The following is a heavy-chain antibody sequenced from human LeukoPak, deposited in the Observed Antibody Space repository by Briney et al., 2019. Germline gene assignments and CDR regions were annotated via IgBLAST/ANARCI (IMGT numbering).Heavy chain of an antibody. J-gene: IGHJ4*02. CDR1: GFTFSSYE. D-gene: IGHD6-19*01. CDR2: ISSSGTTM. Sequence: GGSLRLSCAASGFTFSSYEMNWVRQAPGKGLEWVSYISSSGTTMYYADSVKGRFTLSRDNAKNSLYLQMNTLRAEDTAVYYCARAVAGKVGYFVYWGQGTLVTVSS. V-gene: IGHV3-48*03. CDR3: ARAVAGKVGYFVY.